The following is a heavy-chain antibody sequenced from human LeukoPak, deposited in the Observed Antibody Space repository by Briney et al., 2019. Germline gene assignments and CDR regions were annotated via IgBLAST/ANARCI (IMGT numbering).Heavy chain of an antibody. J-gene: IGHJ3*02. CDR2: INHSGST. V-gene: IGHV4-34*01. D-gene: IGHD2/OR15-2a*01. CDR1: GGSFSGYY. CDR3: ARVIRGFRAFDI. Sequence: PSETLSLTCAVYGGSFSGYYWSWIRQPPGKGLEWIGEINHSGSTNYNPSLKSRVTISVDTSKNQFSLKLSSVTAADTAVYYCARVIRGFRAFDIWGQGTMVTVSS.